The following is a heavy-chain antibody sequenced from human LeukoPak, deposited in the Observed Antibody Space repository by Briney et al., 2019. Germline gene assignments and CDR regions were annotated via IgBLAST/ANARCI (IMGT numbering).Heavy chain of an antibody. V-gene: IGHV4-34*01. CDR3: ARYGSGMHGMDV. J-gene: IGHJ6*04. D-gene: IGHD3-10*01. CDR2: INHSGST. CDR1: GGTFSGYS. Sequence: SETLSLTCAVSGGTFSGYSWSWIRQPPGKGLEWIGEINHSGSTNYNPSLKSRVTISVDTSKNQFSLKLSSVTAADTAVYYCARYGSGMHGMDVWGKGTTVTVSS.